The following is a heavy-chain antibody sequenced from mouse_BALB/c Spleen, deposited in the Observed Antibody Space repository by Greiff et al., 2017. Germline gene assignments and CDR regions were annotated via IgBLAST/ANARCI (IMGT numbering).Heavy chain of an antibody. CDR1: GYTFTSYW. CDR2: INPSTGYT. V-gene: IGHV1-7*01. D-gene: IGHD1-1*01. CDR3: ARCYYGSSYWYFDV. J-gene: IGHJ1*01. Sequence: VQLQQSGAELAKPGASVKMSCKASGYTFTSYWMHWVKQRPGQGLEWIGYINPSTGYTEYNQKFKDKATLTADKSSSTAYMQLSSLTSEDSAVYYCARCYYGSSYWYFDVWGAGTTVTVSS.